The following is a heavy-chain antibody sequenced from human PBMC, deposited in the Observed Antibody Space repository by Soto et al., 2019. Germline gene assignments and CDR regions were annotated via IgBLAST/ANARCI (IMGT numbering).Heavy chain of an antibody. V-gene: IGHV1-24*01. Sequence: QVQLVQSGAEVKKPGASVKVSCKVSGYTLSELFVHWVRQAPGNGLEWLGGFDPEEGNTIYAQNFRGRVTMTDDTSTDTAHMELSSLRSDDTAVYYCATGFPQWELLQYWGQGTLLTVSS. D-gene: IGHD1-26*01. CDR3: ATGFPQWELLQY. CDR1: GYTLSELF. J-gene: IGHJ4*02. CDR2: FDPEEGNT.